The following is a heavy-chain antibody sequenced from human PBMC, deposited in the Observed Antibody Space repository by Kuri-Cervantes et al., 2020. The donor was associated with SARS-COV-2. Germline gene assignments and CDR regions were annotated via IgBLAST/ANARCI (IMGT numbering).Heavy chain of an antibody. CDR1: GGSVSSGSYY. Sequence: SETLSLTCTVSGGSVSSGSYYWSWIRQPPGKGLEWIGYIYYSGSTNYNPSLKSRVTISVDTSRNQFSLKLSSVTAADTAVYYCARDSLDCSSTSCYYYYMDVWGKGTTVTDSS. J-gene: IGHJ6*03. CDR3: ARDSLDCSSTSCYYYYMDV. V-gene: IGHV4-61*01. D-gene: IGHD2-2*01. CDR2: IYYSGST.